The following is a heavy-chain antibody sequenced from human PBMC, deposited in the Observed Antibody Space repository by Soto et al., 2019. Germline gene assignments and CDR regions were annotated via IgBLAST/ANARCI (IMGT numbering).Heavy chain of an antibody. CDR2: ISAYNGNT. V-gene: IGHV1-18*01. D-gene: IGHD7-27*01. CDR3: ARVLRSSVWANWASHDAFDI. CDR1: GYTFTSYG. J-gene: IGHJ3*02. Sequence: GASVKVSCKASGYTFTSYGISWVRQAPGQGLEWMGWISAYNGNTNYAQKLQGRVTMTTDTSTSTAYMELRSLRSDDTAVYYCARVLRSSVWANWASHDAFDIWGQGTMVTVSS.